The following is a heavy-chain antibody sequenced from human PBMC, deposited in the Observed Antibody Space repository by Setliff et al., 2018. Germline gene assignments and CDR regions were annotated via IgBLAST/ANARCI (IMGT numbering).Heavy chain of an antibody. CDR2: MNPNSGNT. CDR3: ARDGSNYYDSSGYYVLGFMDV. J-gene: IGHJ6*04. D-gene: IGHD3-22*01. Sequence: ASVPVSCKASGYTFTSYDINWVRQATGQGLEWMGWMNPNSGNTGYAQKFQGRVTMTRNTSISTAYMELSSLRSEDTAVYYCARDGSNYYDSSGYYVLGFMDVWGKGTTVTVSS. CDR1: GYTFTSYD. V-gene: IGHV1-8*01.